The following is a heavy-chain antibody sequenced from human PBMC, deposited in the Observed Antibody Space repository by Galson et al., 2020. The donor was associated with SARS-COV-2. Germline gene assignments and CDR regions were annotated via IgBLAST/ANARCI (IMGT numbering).Heavy chain of an antibody. V-gene: IGHV5-51*01. CDR3: ARHGASSGWYEGIDF. D-gene: IGHD6-19*01. J-gene: IGHJ4*02. Sequence: GESLKISCKGSRYSFNNYWIGWVRQMPGKGPEWVGIIYPDDSYTKYSPSFRGQVTISGDKSLSIAYLQWSSLKASDTAMYYCARHGASSGWYEGIDFWGQGTLVTVSS. CDR1: RYSFNNYW. CDR2: IYPDDSYT.